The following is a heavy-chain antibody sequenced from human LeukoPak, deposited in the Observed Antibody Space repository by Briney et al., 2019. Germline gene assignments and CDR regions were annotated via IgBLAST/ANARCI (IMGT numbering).Heavy chain of an antibody. V-gene: IGHV4-34*01. D-gene: IGHD1-7*01. Sequence: SETLSLTCAVYGGPFSNYYWSWIRQPPGKGLEWIGEINDSGRINYNPSLMSRVTVSVDTSKNQFPLRLTSVTATDTAVYYCARRWNYGRNYYIDVWGNGATVSVSS. CDR1: GGPFSNYY. CDR3: ARRWNYGRNYYIDV. J-gene: IGHJ6*03. CDR2: INDSGRI.